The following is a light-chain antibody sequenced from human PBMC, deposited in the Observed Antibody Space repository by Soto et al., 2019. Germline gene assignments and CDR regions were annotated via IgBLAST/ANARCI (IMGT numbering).Light chain of an antibody. V-gene: IGKV1-9*01. CDR1: QGIGSY. CDR2: GAS. J-gene: IGKJ4*01. CDR3: QQLHSWGVT. Sequence: DIQLTQSPYFLSASLGDIVTITCRASQGIGSYLAWYQQKPGKAPKLLISGASTLQSGVPSRFSGSGSGTEFTLTISSLQPEDFATYSCQQLHSWGVTFGGGTKVDI.